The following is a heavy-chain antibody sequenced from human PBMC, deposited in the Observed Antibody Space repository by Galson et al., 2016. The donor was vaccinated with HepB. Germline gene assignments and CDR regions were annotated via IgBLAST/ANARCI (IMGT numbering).Heavy chain of an antibody. V-gene: IGHV3-30-3*01. Sequence: SPRLSCAASGFTFSTYAMHWVRQAPGKGLEWVAVISYDGSNRYYADSVKGRFTISRDNSKNTLYLQMNSLRPEDTAVYYCASVENFDYWGQGTLVTVSS. J-gene: IGHJ4*02. CDR3: ASVENFDY. CDR1: GFTFSTYA. CDR2: ISYDGSNR. D-gene: IGHD5-24*01.